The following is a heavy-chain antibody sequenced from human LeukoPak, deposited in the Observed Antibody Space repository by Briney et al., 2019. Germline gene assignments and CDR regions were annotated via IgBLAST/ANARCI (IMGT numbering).Heavy chain of an antibody. CDR2: ISSTGAYI. Sequence: GGSLRLSCATSGFIFSSDSMIWVRQAPGKGLEWVSSISSTGAYIYYADSLKGRFTISRDDAKNSLYLQMNSLRADDTAVYYCARGLAAAGTRGPYWGQGTLVTVSS. V-gene: IGHV3-21*01. CDR3: ARGLAAAGTRGPY. CDR1: GFIFSSDS. J-gene: IGHJ4*02. D-gene: IGHD6-13*01.